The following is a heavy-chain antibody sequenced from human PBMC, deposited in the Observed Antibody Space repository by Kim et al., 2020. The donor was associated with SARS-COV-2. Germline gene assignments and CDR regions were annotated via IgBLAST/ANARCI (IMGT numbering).Heavy chain of an antibody. D-gene: IGHD6-13*01. Sequence: DSVKGRFTISRDNSKNTLYLQMNSLRAEDTAVYYCAKDPPGIAAAGTLGYWGQGTLVTVSS. J-gene: IGHJ4*02. V-gene: IGHV3-23*01. CDR3: AKDPPGIAAAGTLGY.